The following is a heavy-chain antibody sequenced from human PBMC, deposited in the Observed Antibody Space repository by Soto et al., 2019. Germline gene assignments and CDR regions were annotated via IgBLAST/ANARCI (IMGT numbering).Heavy chain of an antibody. J-gene: IGHJ5*02. CDR3: ARTHYDSSGYYSRWFDP. D-gene: IGHD3-22*01. V-gene: IGHV1-69*01. CDR1: GGTFSSYA. CDR2: IIPIFGTA. Sequence: VQLVQSGAEVKKPGSSVKVSCKASGGTFSSYAISWVRQAPGQGLEWMGGIIPIFGTANYAQKFQGRVTITADESTSTAYMELSSLRSEDTAVYYCARTHYDSSGYYSRWFDPWGQGTLVTVSS.